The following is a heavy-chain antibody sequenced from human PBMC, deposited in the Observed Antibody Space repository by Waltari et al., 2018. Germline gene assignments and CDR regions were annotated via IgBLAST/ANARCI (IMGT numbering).Heavy chain of an antibody. V-gene: IGHV4-39*07. Sequence: QLQLQESGPGLVKPSETLSLTCTVSGGSISSSSYYWGWIRQPPGKGLEWIGSIYYSGSTYHNPSLKSRVTISVDTSKHQFSLKLSSVTAADTAVYYCARDRCTGGVCSRYYYYYYGMDVWGQGTTVTVSS. J-gene: IGHJ6*02. D-gene: IGHD2-8*02. CDR2: IYYSGST. CDR1: GGSISSSSYY. CDR3: ARDRCTGGVCSRYYYYYYGMDV.